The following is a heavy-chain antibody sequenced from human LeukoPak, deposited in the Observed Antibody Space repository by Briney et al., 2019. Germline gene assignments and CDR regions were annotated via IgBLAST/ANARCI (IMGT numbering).Heavy chain of an antibody. CDR3: ARAIPATEYFDY. CDR2: IYYSGST. Sequence: SETLSLTCTVSGGSISSYYWSWIRQPPGKGLEWIGYIYYSGSTNYNPSLKSRVTISVDTSKNQFSLKLSSVTAAATAVYYCARAIPATEYFDYWGQGTLVTVSS. V-gene: IGHV4-59*01. J-gene: IGHJ4*02. CDR1: GGSISSYY. D-gene: IGHD2-2*01.